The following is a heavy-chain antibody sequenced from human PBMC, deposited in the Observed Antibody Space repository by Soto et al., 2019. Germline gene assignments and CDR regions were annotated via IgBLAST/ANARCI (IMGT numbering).Heavy chain of an antibody. CDR2: ISGSGGST. V-gene: IGHV3-23*01. D-gene: IGHD6-6*01. CDR3: AKTMAARRFVLLFDY. CDR1: GFTFSSYA. Sequence: LRLSCTASGFTFSSYAMSWVRQAPGKGLEWVSAISGSGGSTYYADSVKGRFTISRDNSKNTLYLQMNSLRAEDTAVYYCAKTMAARRFVLLFDYWGQGTLVTVSS. J-gene: IGHJ4*02.